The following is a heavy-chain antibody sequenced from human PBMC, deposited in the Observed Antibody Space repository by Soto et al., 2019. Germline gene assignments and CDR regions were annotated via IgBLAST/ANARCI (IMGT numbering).Heavy chain of an antibody. CDR1: GIIVSSNY. Sequence: VGSLRLSCAASGIIVSSNYMNWVRQPPGKGLEWVSIIYSGSNSYYADSVKGRFTISRDTSKNTLYLQMNSLRVEDTAMYYCAREEDAFDVWGQGTMVTVSS. J-gene: IGHJ3*01. CDR2: IYSGSNS. CDR3: AREEDAFDV. V-gene: IGHV3-53*01.